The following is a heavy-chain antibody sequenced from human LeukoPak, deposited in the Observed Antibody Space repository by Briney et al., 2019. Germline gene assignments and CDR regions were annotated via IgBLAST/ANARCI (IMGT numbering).Heavy chain of an antibody. V-gene: IGHV3-30-3*01. D-gene: IGHD3-10*01. J-gene: IGHJ4*02. CDR3: VSGSYYRGFDY. CDR2: ISYDGSNK. CDR1: GFTFSSYA. Sequence: GGSLRLSCAASGFTFSSYAMHWVRQAPGKGPEWVAVISYDGSNKYYADSVKGRFTISRDNSKNTLYLQMNSLRAEDTAVYYCVSGSYYRGFDYWGQGTLVTVSS.